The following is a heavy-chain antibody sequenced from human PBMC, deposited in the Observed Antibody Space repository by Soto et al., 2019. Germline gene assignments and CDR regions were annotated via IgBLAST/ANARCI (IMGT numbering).Heavy chain of an antibody. J-gene: IGHJ4*02. CDR2: IFPDDSDI. V-gene: IGHV5-51*01. CDR3: AKLPPRAQGRGRYFFDY. D-gene: IGHD3-10*01. CDR1: GFVFTDYW. Sequence: GESLKISCKASGFVFTDYWIGWLRQMPGKGLEWMGIIFPDDSDIKYSTSFQGQVIISADRSITTVYLQMSSLKASDTAIYYCAKLPPRAQGRGRYFFDYGGQGTPVTVS.